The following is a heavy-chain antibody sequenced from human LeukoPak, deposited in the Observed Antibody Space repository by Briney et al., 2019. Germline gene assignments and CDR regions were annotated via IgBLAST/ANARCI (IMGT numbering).Heavy chain of an antibody. V-gene: IGHV4-59*01. CDR3: AGMPVTCYTLGWFDP. CDR1: GDSMSDYY. J-gene: IGHJ5*02. Sequence: SETLSLTCSVSGDSMSDYYWTWIRQPPGKGLEWIGSIFYDGASTYSPSLVSRVTISLATSKKEFSLNLKSVTSADTAVYFCAGMPVTCYTLGWFDPWGQGTLVTVSS. CDR2: IFYDGAS. D-gene: IGHD2-15*01.